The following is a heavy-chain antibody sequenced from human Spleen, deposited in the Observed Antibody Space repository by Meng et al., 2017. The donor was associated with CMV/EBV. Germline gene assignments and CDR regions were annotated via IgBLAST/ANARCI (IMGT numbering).Heavy chain of an antibody. J-gene: IGHJ5*02. CDR1: GFTFSNFW. D-gene: IGHD1-26*01. Sequence: GGSLRLSCAASGFTFSNFWMTWVRQAPGTGLEWVASIKEDGTETYYVDSVKGRFAVSRDNAKNSLYLQMNSLRAEDTAVYYCARGVGATVHYGWFDPWGQGTLVTVSS. CDR3: ARGVGATVHYGWFDP. V-gene: IGHV3-7*01. CDR2: IKEDGTET.